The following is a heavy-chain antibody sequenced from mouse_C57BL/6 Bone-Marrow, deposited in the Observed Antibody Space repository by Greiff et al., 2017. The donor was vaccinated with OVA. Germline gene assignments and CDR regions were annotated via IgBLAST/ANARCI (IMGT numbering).Heavy chain of an antibody. Sequence: EVKVVESGGDLVKPGGSLKLSCAASGFTFSSYGMSWVRQTPDKRLEWVATISSGGSYTYYPASVKGRFTISRDNAKNTLYLQMSSLKSEDTAMYYCARRVAYWGQGTLVTVSA. J-gene: IGHJ3*01. CDR2: ISSGGSYT. CDR1: GFTFSSYG. V-gene: IGHV5-6*02. CDR3: ARRVAY.